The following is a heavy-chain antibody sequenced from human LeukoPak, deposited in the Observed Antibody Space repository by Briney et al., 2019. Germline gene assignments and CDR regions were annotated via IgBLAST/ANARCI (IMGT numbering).Heavy chain of an antibody. Sequence: ASVKVSCKTSGYTFTSYGVSWVRQAPGQRLEWMGWVSTYNYNTNYAQKFRGRVTLTKDTSTSTVYMELRSLRSDDTAIYYCARQVDTTMALPDYWGQGTLVTVSS. J-gene: IGHJ4*02. CDR3: ARQVDTTMALPDY. CDR2: VSTYNYNT. CDR1: GYTFTSYG. D-gene: IGHD5-18*01. V-gene: IGHV1-18*01.